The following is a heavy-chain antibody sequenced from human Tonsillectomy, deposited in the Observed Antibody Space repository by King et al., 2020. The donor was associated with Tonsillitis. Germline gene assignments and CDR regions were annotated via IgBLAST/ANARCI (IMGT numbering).Heavy chain of an antibody. Sequence: QLQESGPGLVKPSQTLSLTCSVSGGSISSGGYYWSWIRQHPGKGLEWIGYIYYSGGTYYNPSLKSRVTMSVATSKNQFSLSLTSVTAAETAVYFCASYHCSGTTCYWGYWGQGTLVTVSS. J-gene: IGHJ4*02. CDR3: ASYHCSGTTCYWGY. CDR1: GGSISSGGYY. D-gene: IGHD2-2*01. V-gene: IGHV4-31*03. CDR2: IYYSGGT.